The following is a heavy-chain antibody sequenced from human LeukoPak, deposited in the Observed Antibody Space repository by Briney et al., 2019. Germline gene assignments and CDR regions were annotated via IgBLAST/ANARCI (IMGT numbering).Heavy chain of an antibody. V-gene: IGHV4-59*01. CDR3: ARGEYSYANYRYFDL. CDR2: IYYSGST. D-gene: IGHD5-18*01. J-gene: IGHJ2*01. CDR1: GGSISSYY. Sequence: SETLSLTCTVSGGSISSYYWSWIRQPPGKGLEWIGYIYYSGSTNYNPSLKSRVTISVDTSKNQFSLKLSSVTAADTAVYYRARGEYSYANYRYFDLWGRGTLVTVSS.